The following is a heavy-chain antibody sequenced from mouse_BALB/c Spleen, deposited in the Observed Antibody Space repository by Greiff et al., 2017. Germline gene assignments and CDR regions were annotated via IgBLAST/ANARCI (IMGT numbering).Heavy chain of an antibody. Sequence: EVKLQESGAELVKPGASVKLSCTASGFNIKDTYMHWVKQRPEQGLEWIGRIDPANGNTKYDPKFQGKATITADTSSNTAYLQLSSLTSEDTAVYYCARWMITTGFAYWGQGTRVTVSA. J-gene: IGHJ3*01. D-gene: IGHD2-4*01. CDR2: IDPANGNT. V-gene: IGHV14-3*02. CDR3: ARWMITTGFAY. CDR1: GFNIKDTY.